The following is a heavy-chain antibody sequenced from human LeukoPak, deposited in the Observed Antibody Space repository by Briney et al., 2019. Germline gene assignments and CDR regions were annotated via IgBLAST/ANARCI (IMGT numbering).Heavy chain of an antibody. V-gene: IGHV3-23*01. D-gene: IGHD3-22*01. CDR3: AKAPVGANYYDSSGYFDY. CDR2: VGGSGGNI. Sequence: GGSLRLSCAASGFTFSSYAMSWVRQAPGKGLEWVSTVGGSGGNIHHADSVKGRFTISRDNSKNTLYLQMNSLRAEDTAVYYCAKAPVGANYYDSSGYFDYWGQGTLVTVSS. CDR1: GFTFSSYA. J-gene: IGHJ4*02.